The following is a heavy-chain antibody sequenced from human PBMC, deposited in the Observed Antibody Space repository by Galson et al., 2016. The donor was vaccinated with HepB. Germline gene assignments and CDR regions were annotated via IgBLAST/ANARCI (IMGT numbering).Heavy chain of an antibody. V-gene: IGHV1-69*11. J-gene: IGHJ4*01. CDR2: IIPGLSPP. CDR3: ARSDHSGWPSRLDY. D-gene: IGHD6-19*01. Sequence: SVKVSCKASGGTFRNYAISWVRQAPGQGLEWMGRIIPGLSPPIYAQNFQDRVTITADESTTTAYLDLRSLISEDTAVYYCARSDHSGWPSRLDYWGHGTLVTVSP. CDR1: GGTFRNYA.